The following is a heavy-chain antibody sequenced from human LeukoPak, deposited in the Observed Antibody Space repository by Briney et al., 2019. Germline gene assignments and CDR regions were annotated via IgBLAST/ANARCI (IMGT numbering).Heavy chain of an antibody. V-gene: IGHV4-59*08. CDR1: GCSINSYY. D-gene: IGHD2-21*02. CDR3: TKLPSRDQTYFDY. Sequence: SETLSLTCTVSGCSINSYYWSWIRQPPGKGLEWIGYISYSGSTNYNPSLMSRLTITVNTSQNQFPLMLSHVTGADPAAFYYTKLPSRDQTYFDYWGQGTLVTVSS. CDR2: ISYSGST. J-gene: IGHJ4*02.